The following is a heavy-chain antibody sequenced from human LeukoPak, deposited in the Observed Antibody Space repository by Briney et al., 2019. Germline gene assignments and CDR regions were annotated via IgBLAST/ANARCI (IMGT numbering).Heavy chain of an antibody. Sequence: GGSLRLSCAASGFTFSSYEMNWVRQAPGKGLEWVSYIGSSGSTIYYADSVKGRFTISRDNAKNSLYLQMNSLRAEDTAVYYCARASYSSSWYADYWGQGTLVTVSS. D-gene: IGHD6-13*01. CDR2: IGSSGSTI. CDR3: ARASYSSSWYADY. V-gene: IGHV3-48*03. J-gene: IGHJ4*02. CDR1: GFTFSSYE.